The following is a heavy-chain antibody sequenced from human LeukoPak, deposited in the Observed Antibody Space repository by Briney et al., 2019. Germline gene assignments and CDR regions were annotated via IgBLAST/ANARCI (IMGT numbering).Heavy chain of an antibody. CDR1: GYTFINFG. CDR2: ISAYNGDT. CDR3: ARDHRTGRVLLWFGDQNWFDP. J-gene: IGHJ5*02. V-gene: IGHV1-18*01. D-gene: IGHD3-10*01. Sequence: GASVKVSCKAFGYTFINFGISWVRQAPAQGLEWMGWISAYNGDTNYAQKFQDRVAMTTDTSTSTAYMELRSLRSDDTAVYYCARDHRTGRVLLWFGDQNWFDPWGQGTLVTVSS.